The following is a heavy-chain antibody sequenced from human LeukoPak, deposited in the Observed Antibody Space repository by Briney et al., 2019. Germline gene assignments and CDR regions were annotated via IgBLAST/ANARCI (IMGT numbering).Heavy chain of an antibody. CDR3: ARGPWIQLWSPIDY. V-gene: IGHV3-64*01. CDR1: GLTFSSYA. J-gene: IGHJ4*02. D-gene: IGHD5-18*01. CDR2: ISSNGGST. Sequence: SGGSLRLSCAASGLTFSSYAMHWVRQAPGKGLEYVSGISSNGGSTYYANSVKGRFTISRDNSKNTLYLQMGSLRPEDMAVYYCARGPWIQLWSPIDYWGQGTLVTVSS.